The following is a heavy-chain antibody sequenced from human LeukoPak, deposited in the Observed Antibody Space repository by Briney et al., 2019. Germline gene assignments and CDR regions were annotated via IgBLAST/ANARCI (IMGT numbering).Heavy chain of an antibody. CDR1: GFTFSSYS. V-gene: IGHV3-48*04. CDR2: ISSSSSTI. J-gene: IGHJ3*02. CDR3: ARTTYGEKAADAFDI. D-gene: IGHD4-17*01. Sequence: TGGSLRLSCAASGFTFSSYSMNWVRQAPGKGLEWVSYISSSSSTIYYADSVKGRFTISRDNAKNSLYLQMNSLRAEDTAVYYCARTTYGEKAADAFDIWGQGTMVTVSS.